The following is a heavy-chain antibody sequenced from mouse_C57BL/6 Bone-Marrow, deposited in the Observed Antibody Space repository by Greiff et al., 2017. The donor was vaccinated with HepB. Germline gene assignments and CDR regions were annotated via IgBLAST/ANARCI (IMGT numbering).Heavy chain of an antibody. D-gene: IGHD1-1*01. CDR2: IDPSDSET. J-gene: IGHJ1*03. Sequence: QVQLQQPGAELVRPGSSVKLSCKASGYTFTSYWMHWVKQRPIQGLEWIGNIDPSDSETHYNQKFKDKATLTVDKSSSTAYMQLSSLTSEDSAVYYCARFPLITTARYFDVWGTGTTVTVSS. V-gene: IGHV1-52*01. CDR1: GYTFTSYW. CDR3: ARFPLITTARYFDV.